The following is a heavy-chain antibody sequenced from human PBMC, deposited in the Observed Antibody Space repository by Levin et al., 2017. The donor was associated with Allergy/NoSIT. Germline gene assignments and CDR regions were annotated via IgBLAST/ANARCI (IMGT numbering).Heavy chain of an antibody. D-gene: IGHD1-7*01. CDR2: IYPGDSDT. J-gene: IGHJ5*02. V-gene: IGHV5-51*01. CDR3: ARQMGGISGTTRYNWFDP. Sequence: GESLKISCKGSGYSFTSYWIGWVRQMPGKGLEWMGIIYPGDSDTRYSPSFQGQVTISADKSISTAYLQWSSLKASDTAIYYCARQMGGISGTTRYNWFDPWGQGTLVTVSS. CDR1: GYSFTSYW.